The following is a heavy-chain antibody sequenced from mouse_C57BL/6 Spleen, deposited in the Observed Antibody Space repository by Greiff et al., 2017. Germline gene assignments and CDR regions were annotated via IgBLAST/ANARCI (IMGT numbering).Heavy chain of an antibody. D-gene: IGHD2-3*01. CDR2: ISSGGSYT. CDR1: GFTFSSYG. V-gene: IGHV5-6*01. Sequence: EVKLMESGGDLVKPGGSLKLSCAASGFTFSSYGMSWVRQTPDKRLEWVATISSGGSYTYYPDSVKGRFTISRDNAKNTLYLQMSSLKSEDTAMYYCAGDGYYGFDYWGQGTTLTVSS. CDR3: AGDGYYGFDY. J-gene: IGHJ2*01.